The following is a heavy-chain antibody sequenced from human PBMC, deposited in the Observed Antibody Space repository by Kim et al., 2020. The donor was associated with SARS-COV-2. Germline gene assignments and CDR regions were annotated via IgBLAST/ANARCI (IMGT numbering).Heavy chain of an antibody. Sequence: GGSLRLSCAASGFTFSSYAMSWVRQAPGKGLEWVSAIRDSGGSTYYADSVKGRFTISRDNSKNTLYLEMSSLRAEDTAVYYCAKRDGDYGLWDYWGQGTLVTVSS. CDR2: IRDSGGST. CDR1: GFTFSSYA. J-gene: IGHJ4*02. D-gene: IGHD4-17*01. CDR3: AKRDGDYGLWDY. V-gene: IGHV3-23*01.